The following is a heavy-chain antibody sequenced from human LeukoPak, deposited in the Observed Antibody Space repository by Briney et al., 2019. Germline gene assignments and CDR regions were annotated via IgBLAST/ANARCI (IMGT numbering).Heavy chain of an antibody. D-gene: IGHD2/OR15-2a*01. Sequence: PGGSLRLSCAASGFTFSAYAMHWVRQAPGKGLEWVAVISYDGSNKYYADSVKGRFTISRDNSRNTLSLQMNSLRAEDTAIYYCAKDSATVGGPDFGEWGQGTLVTVSS. CDR3: AKDSATVGGPDFGE. V-gene: IGHV3-30-3*01. CDR2: ISYDGSNK. J-gene: IGHJ4*02. CDR1: GFTFSAYA.